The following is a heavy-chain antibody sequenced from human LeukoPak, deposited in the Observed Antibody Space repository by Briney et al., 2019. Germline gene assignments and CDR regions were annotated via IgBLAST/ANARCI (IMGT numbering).Heavy chain of an antibody. J-gene: IGHJ4*02. CDR3: ARLAWFGEMVGDYFDY. Sequence: GGSLRLSCAASGFTFSSYWMSWVRQAPGKGLEWVANIKQDGSEKYYVDSVKGRFTISRDNAKNSLYLQMNSLRAEDTAVYYCARLAWFGEMVGDYFDYWGQGTLVTVSS. D-gene: IGHD3-10*01. V-gene: IGHV3-7*01. CDR2: IKQDGSEK. CDR1: GFTFSSYW.